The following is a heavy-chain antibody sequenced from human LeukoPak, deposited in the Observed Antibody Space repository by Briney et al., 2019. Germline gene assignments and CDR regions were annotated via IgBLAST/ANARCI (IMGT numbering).Heavy chain of an antibody. V-gene: IGHV4-34*01. D-gene: IGHD6-13*01. Sequence: SETLSLTCAVHGGPFSGYSWNWIRQPPGMGLEWIGEVNHSGSTNYNPSLKSRVTISVDTSKNQFSLKLSSVTAADTAVYYCAGYSSSWYAFDYWGQGTLVTVSS. CDR3: AGYSSSWYAFDY. CDR1: GGPFSGYS. J-gene: IGHJ4*02. CDR2: VNHSGST.